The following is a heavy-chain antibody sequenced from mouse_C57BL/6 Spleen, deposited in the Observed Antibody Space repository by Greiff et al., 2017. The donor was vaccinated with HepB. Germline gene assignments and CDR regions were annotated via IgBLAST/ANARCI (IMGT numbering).Heavy chain of an antibody. J-gene: IGHJ4*01. CDR1: GYSFTGYY. CDR2: INPSTGGT. CDR3: ARRAYDYDYAMDY. V-gene: IGHV1-42*01. Sequence: EVKLMESGPELVKPGASVKISCKASGYSFTGYYMNWVKQSPEKSLEWIGEINPSTGGTTYNQKFKAKATLTVDKSSSTAYMQLKSLTSEDSAVYYCARRAYDYDYAMDYWGQGTSVTVSS. D-gene: IGHD2-4*01.